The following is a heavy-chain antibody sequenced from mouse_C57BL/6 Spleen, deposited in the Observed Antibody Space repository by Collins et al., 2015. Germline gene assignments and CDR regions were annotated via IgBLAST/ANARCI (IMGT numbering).Heavy chain of an antibody. V-gene: IGHV1-64*01. D-gene: IGHD1-1*02. J-gene: IGHJ2*01. CDR3: ARSPYGFYFDY. Sequence: QVQLQQPGAELVKPGASVKLSCKASGYTFTSYWMHWVKQRPGQGLEWIGMIHPNSGSTNYNEKFKSKATLTVDKSSSTAYMQLSSLTSEDSAVYYCARSPYGFYFDYWGQGTTLTVSS. CDR2: IHPNSGST. CDR1: GYTFTSYW.